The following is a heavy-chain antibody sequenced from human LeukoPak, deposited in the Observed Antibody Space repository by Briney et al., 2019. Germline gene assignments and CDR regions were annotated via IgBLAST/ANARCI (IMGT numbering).Heavy chain of an antibody. CDR3: ARGAGITGTTTDY. CDR2: IYTSGSS. D-gene: IGHD1-7*01. J-gene: IGHJ4*02. CDR1: GGSISSGSYD. V-gene: IGHV4-61*02. Sequence: PSETLSLTCTVSGGSISSGSYDWSWIRQPAGKGLEWIGRIYTSGSSNYNPSLKSRVTISVDTSKNQFSLKLSSVTAADTAVYYCARGAGITGTTTDYWGQGTLVTVSS.